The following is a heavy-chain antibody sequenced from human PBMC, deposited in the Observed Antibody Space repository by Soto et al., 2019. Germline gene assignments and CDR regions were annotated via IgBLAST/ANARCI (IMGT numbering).Heavy chain of an antibody. CDR3: ERPYDRSGYYSACDY. V-gene: IGHV3-11*06. D-gene: IGHD3-22*01. CDR2: ISDRSTYT. CDR1: GFTFSDYY. J-gene: IGHJ4*01. Sequence: QVQLVESGGGFVKPGGSLRLSCVSSGFTFSDYYMGWIRQAPGKWLEWVSYISDRSTYTNYADSVKGIFTISRDNAMNSLYLQLHSLRAEYTAVYDCERPYDRSGYYSACDYWGHCTLVTVSS.